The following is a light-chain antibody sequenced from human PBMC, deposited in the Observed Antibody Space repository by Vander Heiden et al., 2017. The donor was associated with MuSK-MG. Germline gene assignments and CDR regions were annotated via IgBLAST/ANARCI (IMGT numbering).Light chain of an antibody. CDR2: GAS. V-gene: IGKV3-20*01. CDR3: QQDGSSQKT. J-gene: IGKJ1*01. Sequence: EIVFTQSPGTLSLSPGERATLSCRASQSVSSSYLAWYQQKPGQAPRLLIYGASSRATGIPDRFSGSGSGTDFTLTISRLEPEDFAVYYCQQDGSSQKTFGQGTKVEIK. CDR1: QSVSSSY.